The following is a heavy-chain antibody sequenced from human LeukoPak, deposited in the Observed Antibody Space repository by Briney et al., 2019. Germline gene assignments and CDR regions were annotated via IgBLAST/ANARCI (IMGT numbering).Heavy chain of an antibody. D-gene: IGHD5-24*01. V-gene: IGHV4-59*08. J-gene: IGHJ6*03. CDR3: ARHYKKRDGYNYYYYYMDV. Sequence: SETLSLTCTVSGGSISSYYWSWIRQPPGKGLEWIGYIYYSGSTNYNPSLKSRVTISVDTSKNQFSLKLSSVTAADTAVYYCARHYKKRDGYNYYYYYMDVWGKGTTVTVSS. CDR1: GGSISSYY. CDR2: IYYSGST.